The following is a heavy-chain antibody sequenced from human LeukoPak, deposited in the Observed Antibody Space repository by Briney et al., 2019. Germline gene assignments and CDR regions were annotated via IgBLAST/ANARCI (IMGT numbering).Heavy chain of an antibody. Sequence: GGSLRLSCAASGFTFSSYSMNWVRQAPGKGLEWVSYISSSSSTIYYADSVKGRFTISRDNAKNSLYLQMNSLRAEDTAVYYCARSPNAPPYYYDSSGYYYGRDDYWGQGTLVTVSS. CDR1: GFTFSSYS. CDR2: ISSSSSTI. CDR3: ARSPNAPPYYYDSSGYYYGRDDY. J-gene: IGHJ4*02. V-gene: IGHV3-48*04. D-gene: IGHD3-22*01.